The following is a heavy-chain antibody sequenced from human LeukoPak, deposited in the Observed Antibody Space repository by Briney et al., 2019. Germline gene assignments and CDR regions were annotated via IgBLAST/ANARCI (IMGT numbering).Heavy chain of an antibody. CDR1: GYRFTNYW. CDR3: ATVPRIPAVGNTEYFQY. CDR2: VNPADSDT. Sequence: GESLKISCKGSGYRFTNYWIAWVRQMPGKGLEWMGIVNPADSDTRYSPSFQGQVTISVDKSISTAYLQWSSLQASDTAMYYCATVPRIPAVGNTEYFQYWGQGTLVTVSS. D-gene: IGHD6-13*01. V-gene: IGHV5-51*01. J-gene: IGHJ1*01.